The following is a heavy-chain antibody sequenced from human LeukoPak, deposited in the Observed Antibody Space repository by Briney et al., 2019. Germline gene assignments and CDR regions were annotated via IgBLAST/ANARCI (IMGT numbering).Heavy chain of an antibody. V-gene: IGHV1-18*01. J-gene: IGHJ4*02. D-gene: IGHD4-11*01. CDR2: ISAYNGNT. CDR1: GYTFTSYG. CDR3: ARDVAPYSQFDH. Sequence: ASVKVSCKASGYTFTSYGISWVRQAPGQGLEWMGWISAYNGNTNYAQKPQGRVTMTTDTSTSTAYMELRSLRSDDTAVYYCARDVAPYSQFDHWGQGTLVTVSS.